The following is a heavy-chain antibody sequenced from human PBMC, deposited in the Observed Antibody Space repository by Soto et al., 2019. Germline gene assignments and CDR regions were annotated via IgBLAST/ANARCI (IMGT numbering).Heavy chain of an antibody. CDR1: GFTVSNNY. CDR3: TGGLSAGNS. J-gene: IGHJ4*02. Sequence: EVQLVESGGDLVQPGGSLRLSFAASGFTVSNNYISWVRQAPGKGLEWVSLMYSSGTTHYADSVKGRFTISRDSSKNPVFLQMNSLTAEDTAVFFCTGGLSAGNSWGQGTLVTVSS. V-gene: IGHV3-66*01. CDR2: MYSSGTT. D-gene: IGHD7-27*01.